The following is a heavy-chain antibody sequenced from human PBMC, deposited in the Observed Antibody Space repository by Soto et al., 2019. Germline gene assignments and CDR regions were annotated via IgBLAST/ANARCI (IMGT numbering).Heavy chain of an antibody. J-gene: IGHJ5*02. D-gene: IGHD2-15*01. CDR2: ISGSGGST. Sequence: PGGSLRLSCAASGFTFSSYAMSWVRQAPGKGLEWVSAISGSGGSTYYADSVKGRFTISRDNSKNTLYLQMNSLRAEDTAVYYCAKEXARVVVVAATPVGWFDPWGRGTLVTVSS. CDR3: AKEXARVVVVAATPVGWFDP. V-gene: IGHV3-23*01. CDR1: GFTFSSYA.